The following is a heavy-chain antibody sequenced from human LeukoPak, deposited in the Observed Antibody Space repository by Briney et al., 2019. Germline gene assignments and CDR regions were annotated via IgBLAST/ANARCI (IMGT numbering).Heavy chain of an antibody. Sequence: GGSLRLSCAASGFTFSSYSMNWVRQAPGKGLEWVSSISSSSSYIYYADSVKGRFTISRDNAKNSLYLQMNSLRAEDTAVYYCAKDLNYFGSGSYGFSAVYYYYGMDVWGQGTTVTVSS. V-gene: IGHV3-21*04. CDR1: GFTFSSYS. D-gene: IGHD3-10*01. CDR3: AKDLNYFGSGSYGFSAVYYYYGMDV. CDR2: ISSSSSYI. J-gene: IGHJ6*02.